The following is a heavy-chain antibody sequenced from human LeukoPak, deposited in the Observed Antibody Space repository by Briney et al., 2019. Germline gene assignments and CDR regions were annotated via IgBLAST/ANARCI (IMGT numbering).Heavy chain of an antibody. CDR3: ARSYHGSGNYYKLGY. J-gene: IGHJ4*02. CDR1: GYTFTGYY. CDR2: INPNSGGT. Sequence: ASVKASCKASGYTFTGYYMHWVRQAPGQGLEWMGWINPNSGGTNYAQKFQGRVTMTRDTSISTAYMELSGLRSDDTAVYYCARSYHGSGNYYKLGYWGQGTLVTVSS. V-gene: IGHV1-2*02. D-gene: IGHD3-10*01.